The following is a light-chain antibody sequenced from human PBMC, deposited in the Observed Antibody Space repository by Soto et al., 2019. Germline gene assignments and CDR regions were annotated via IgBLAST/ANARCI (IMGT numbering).Light chain of an antibody. CDR3: QEYNGWPPYT. V-gene: IGKV3-15*01. CDR2: GAS. CDR1: QSVNNN. J-gene: IGKJ2*01. Sequence: EIVLTQSPRTLSLSPGERATLSCRASQSVNNNLAWYQQKPGQAPRLLIYGASTRATGIPARFSGSGSETEFTLTIGSLQSEDFAVYYCQEYNGWPPYTFGQGTKVDIK.